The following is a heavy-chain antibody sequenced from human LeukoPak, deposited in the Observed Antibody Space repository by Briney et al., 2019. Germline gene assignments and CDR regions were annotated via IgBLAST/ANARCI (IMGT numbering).Heavy chain of an antibody. Sequence: GGSLRLSCAASGFTFSSYAMSWVRQAPGKGLEWVSAISGSGGSTYYADSVRGRFTISRDNSKNTLYLQMNSLTAEDTAVYYCAKTYYYDSSGYSNFDYWGQGTLVTVSS. CDR3: AKTYYYDSSGYSNFDY. CDR1: GFTFSSYA. V-gene: IGHV3-23*01. D-gene: IGHD3-22*01. CDR2: ISGSGGST. J-gene: IGHJ4*02.